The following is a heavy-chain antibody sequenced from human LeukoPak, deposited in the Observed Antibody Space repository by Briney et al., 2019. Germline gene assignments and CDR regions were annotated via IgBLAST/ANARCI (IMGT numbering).Heavy chain of an antibody. D-gene: IGHD2-2*01. J-gene: IGHJ5*02. Sequence: SVKVSCKASGGTFSSYAISWVRQAPGQGLEWMGGIIPIFGTANYAQKFQGRVTITTDESTSTAYMELSSLRSEDTAVYYCARGGEIYCSSTSCAFNWFDPWGQGTLVTVSS. CDR1: GGTFSSYA. CDR2: IIPIFGTA. V-gene: IGHV1-69*05. CDR3: ARGGEIYCSSTSCAFNWFDP.